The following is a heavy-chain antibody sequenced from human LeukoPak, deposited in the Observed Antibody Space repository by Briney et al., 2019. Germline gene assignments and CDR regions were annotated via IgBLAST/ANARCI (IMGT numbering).Heavy chain of an antibody. V-gene: IGHV4-61*05. J-gene: IGHJ3*02. CDR3: ATVLIDSYGGSDAFDI. CDR2: IYYSGST. Sequence: SETLSLTCTVSGGSISGSGYYWGWIRQPPGKGLEWIGYIYYSGSTNYNPSLKSRVTISVDTSKNQFSLKLSSVTAADTAVYYCATVLIDSYGGSDAFDIWGQGTMVTVSS. D-gene: IGHD5-18*01. CDR1: GGSISGSGYY.